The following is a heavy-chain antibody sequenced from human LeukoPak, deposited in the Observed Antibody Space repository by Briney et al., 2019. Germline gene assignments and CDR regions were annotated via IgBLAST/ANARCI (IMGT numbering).Heavy chain of an antibody. J-gene: IGHJ4*02. Sequence: GGSLRLSCAASGFTFSSYAMSWVRQAPGKGLEWVSAISGSGGSTYYADSVKGRFTISRDNSKNTLYLQMNSLGAEDTAVYYCAKGPLGWNYFDYWGQGTLVTVSS. D-gene: IGHD6-19*01. CDR2: ISGSGGST. V-gene: IGHV3-23*01. CDR1: GFTFSSYA. CDR3: AKGPLGWNYFDY.